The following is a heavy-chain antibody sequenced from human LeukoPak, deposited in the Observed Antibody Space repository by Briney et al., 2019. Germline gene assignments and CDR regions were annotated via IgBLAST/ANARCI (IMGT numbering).Heavy chain of an antibody. CDR3: ARDGGYCTNGVCRRGAFDI. V-gene: IGHV4-59*01. CDR1: GGSISSYY. Sequence: SETLSLTCTVSGGSISSYYWSWIRQPPGKGLEWIGYIYYSGSTNYNPSLKSRVTISVDTSKNQFSLKLSSVTAADTAVYYCARDGGYCTNGVCRRGAFDIWGQGTLVTVSS. CDR2: IYYSGST. D-gene: IGHD2-8*01. J-gene: IGHJ4*02.